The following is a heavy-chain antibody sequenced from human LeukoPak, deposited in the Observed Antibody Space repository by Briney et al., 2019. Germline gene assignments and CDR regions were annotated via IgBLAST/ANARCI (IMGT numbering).Heavy chain of an antibody. Sequence: SETLSLTCTVSGGSISGYYWSWIRQPPGKGLEWIGYIYYSGSTNYNPSLKSRVTISVDTSKNQFSLKLSSVTAADTAVYYCARDSGQWLEDAFDIWGQGTMVTVSS. CDR3: ARDSGQWLEDAFDI. CDR2: IYYSGST. J-gene: IGHJ3*02. V-gene: IGHV4-59*01. CDR1: GGSISGYY. D-gene: IGHD6-19*01.